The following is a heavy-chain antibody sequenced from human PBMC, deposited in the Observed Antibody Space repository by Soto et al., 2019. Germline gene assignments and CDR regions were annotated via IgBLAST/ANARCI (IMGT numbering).Heavy chain of an antibody. D-gene: IGHD3-10*01. V-gene: IGHV5-10-1*01. CDR2: IDPSDSYT. J-gene: IGHJ6*02. CDR1: GYSFTSYW. CDR3: ARHGLEWFGENPLNYYYYYGMDV. Sequence: GESLKISCKGSGYSFTSYWISWVRQMPGKGLEWMGRIDPSDSYTNYSPSFQGHVTISADKSISTAYLQWSSLKASDTAMYYCARHGLEWFGENPLNYYYYYGMDVWGQGTTVTVSS.